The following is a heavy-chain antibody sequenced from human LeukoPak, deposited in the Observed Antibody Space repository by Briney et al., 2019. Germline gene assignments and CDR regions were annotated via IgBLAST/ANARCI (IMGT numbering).Heavy chain of an antibody. Sequence: PSETLSLTCAVSGGSISSGGYSWSWIRQPPGKGLEWIGYIYHSGSTYYNPSLKSRVTISVDRSKNQFSLKLSSVTAADTAVYYCARGRSGSYRYFDYWGQGTLVTVSS. CDR3: ARGRSGSYRYFDY. D-gene: IGHD1-26*01. CDR2: IYHSGST. J-gene: IGHJ4*02. CDR1: GGSISSGGYS. V-gene: IGHV4-30-2*01.